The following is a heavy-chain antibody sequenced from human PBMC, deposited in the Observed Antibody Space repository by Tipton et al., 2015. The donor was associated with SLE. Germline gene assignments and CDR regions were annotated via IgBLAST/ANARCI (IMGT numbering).Heavy chain of an antibody. V-gene: IGHV4-34*01. J-gene: IGHJ4*02. CDR3: ASSEGTGSAPFDY. D-gene: IGHD3-10*01. CDR2: INHSGST. Sequence: TLSLTCAVYGGSFSGYYWSWIRQSPGKGLEWIGEINHSGSTNYNPSLKSRVTISVDTSKNQFSLKLSSVTAADTAVYYRASSEGTGSAPFDYWGQGTLVTVSS. CDR1: GGSFSGYY.